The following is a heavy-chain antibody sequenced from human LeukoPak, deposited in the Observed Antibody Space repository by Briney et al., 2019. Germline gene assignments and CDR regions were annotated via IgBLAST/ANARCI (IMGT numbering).Heavy chain of an antibody. J-gene: IGHJ3*02. Sequence: SETLSLTSTVSGGSISSSSYYWSWIRQPAGKGLEWIGRIYTSGSTNYNPSLKSRVTMSVDTSKNQFSLKLSSVTAADTAVYYCARDPQMVYAEHDAFDIWGQGTMVTVSS. CDR3: ARDPQMVYAEHDAFDI. CDR2: IYTSGST. V-gene: IGHV4-61*02. CDR1: GGSISSSSYY. D-gene: IGHD2-8*01.